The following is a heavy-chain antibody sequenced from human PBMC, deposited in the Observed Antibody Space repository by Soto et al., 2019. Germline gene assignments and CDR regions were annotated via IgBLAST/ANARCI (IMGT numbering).Heavy chain of an antibody. V-gene: IGHV1-69*13. CDR1: GGTSSSYA. J-gene: IGHJ6*02. Sequence: ASVKVSCKASGGTSSSYAISWVRQAPGQGLEWMGGIIPIFGTANYAQKFQGRVTITADESTSTAYMELSSLRSEDTAVYYCSVVDYYYGMDVWGQGTTVTVSS. CDR2: IIPIFGTA. CDR3: SVVDYYYGMDV.